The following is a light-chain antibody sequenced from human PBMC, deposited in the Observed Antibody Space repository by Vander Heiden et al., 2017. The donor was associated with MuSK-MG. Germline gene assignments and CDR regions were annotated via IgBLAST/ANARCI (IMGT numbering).Light chain of an antibody. V-gene: IGLV6-57*03. Sequence: NFMLTQPHSASESTGKTVTSSCTRSSGSIASNYVQWYQQRPGSAPTTVIYADNQRPSGVPDRFSGSIDSSSNSASLTISGLKTEDEADYYCQSYDSSNVVFGGGTKLTVL. CDR1: SGSIASNY. J-gene: IGLJ2*01. CDR2: ADN. CDR3: QSYDSSNVV.